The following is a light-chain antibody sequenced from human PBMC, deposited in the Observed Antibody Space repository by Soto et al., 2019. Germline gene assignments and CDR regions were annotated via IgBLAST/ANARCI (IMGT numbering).Light chain of an antibody. CDR3: QQYDSLPLT. CDR1: QDINNY. J-gene: IGKJ4*01. Sequence: DIQMTQSPSSLSASVGDRVTNTCRASQDINNYLNWYQQKAGKVPQLLIYDASNLETGVPSRFSGSGSGTDFSFTISSLQPEDIATYYCQQYDSLPLTFGGGTKVEIK. CDR2: DAS. V-gene: IGKV1-33*01.